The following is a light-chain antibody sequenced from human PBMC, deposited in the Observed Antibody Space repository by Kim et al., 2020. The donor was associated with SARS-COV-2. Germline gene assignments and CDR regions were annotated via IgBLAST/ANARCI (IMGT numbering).Light chain of an antibody. Sequence: SPGERATLSCRASQSVSSYLAWYQQKPGQAPRLLIYDASNRATGIPARFSGSGSGTDFTLTISSLEPEDFAVYYCQQRSNWPRSLTFGGGTKLEI. J-gene: IGKJ4*01. CDR2: DAS. CDR1: QSVSSY. V-gene: IGKV3-11*01. CDR3: QQRSNWPRSLT.